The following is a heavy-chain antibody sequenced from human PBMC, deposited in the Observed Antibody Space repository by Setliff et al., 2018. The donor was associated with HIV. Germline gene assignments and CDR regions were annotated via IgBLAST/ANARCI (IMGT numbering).Heavy chain of an antibody. CDR3: ARRGRLQSSNFDY. D-gene: IGHD4-4*01. J-gene: IGHJ4*02. Sequence: SETLSLTCTVSGGSISSYYWSWIRQPPGKGLEWIGYIYYTGGTNYNPSLKSRVSISVDTSKNQFSLKLSSVTAADTAVYYCARRGRLQSSNFDYWGQGTLVTVSS. CDR2: IYYTGGT. CDR1: GGSISSYY. V-gene: IGHV4-59*08.